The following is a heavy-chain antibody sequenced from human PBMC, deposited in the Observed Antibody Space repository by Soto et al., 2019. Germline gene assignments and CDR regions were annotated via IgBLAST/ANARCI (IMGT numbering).Heavy chain of an antibody. J-gene: IGHJ4*02. CDR1: GGSFSGYY. Sequence: ETLSLTCAVYGGSFSGYYWTWIRQPPGTGLEWIGEINHSGSTNYNPSLKSRITINPDTSKNQFSLQLNSVTPEDTAVYYCSRESVRQQLTYYFDYWGQGTLVTVSS. CDR2: INHSGST. CDR3: SRESVRQQLTYYFDY. D-gene: IGHD6-13*01. V-gene: IGHV4-34*01.